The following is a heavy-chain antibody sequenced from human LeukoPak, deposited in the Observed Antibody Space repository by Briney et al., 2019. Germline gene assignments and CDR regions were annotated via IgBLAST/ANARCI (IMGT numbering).Heavy chain of an antibody. V-gene: IGHV3-21*01. CDR1: GFTFNTYT. D-gene: IGHD5-12*01. Sequence: GRSLRLSCAASGFTFNTYTMNWVRQAPGKGLEWVSCISSSSSYMYYADSVRGRFTISRDNAKNSLYLQMNSLRAEDTAVYYCARASGGVSGYDLYYLDFWGQGTLVTVSS. CDR3: ARASGGVSGYDLYYLDF. CDR2: ISSSSSYM. J-gene: IGHJ4*02.